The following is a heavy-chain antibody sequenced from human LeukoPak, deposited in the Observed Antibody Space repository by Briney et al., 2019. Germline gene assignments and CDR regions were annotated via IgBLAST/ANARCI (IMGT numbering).Heavy chain of an antibody. J-gene: IGHJ6*02. Sequence: GGSLRLSCAASGFTFSSYWMSWVRQAPGKGLEWVANIKQDGSEKYYVDSVKGRSTISGDNAKNSLYLQMNSLRAEDTAVYYCARDKGNDLYYYYYGMDVWGQGTTVTVSS. CDR1: GFTFSSYW. CDR3: ARDKGNDLYYYYYGMDV. V-gene: IGHV3-7*03. CDR2: IKQDGSEK.